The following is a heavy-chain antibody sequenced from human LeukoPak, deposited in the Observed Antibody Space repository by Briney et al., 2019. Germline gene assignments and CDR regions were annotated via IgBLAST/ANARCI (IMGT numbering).Heavy chain of an antibody. CDR3: ARGPTKSRDSSSWYLNY. CDR2: INHSGST. J-gene: IGHJ4*02. D-gene: IGHD6-13*01. Sequence: SETLCLTCAVYGGSFSSYYWSWIRQPPGKGLEWIGEINHSGSTNYNPSLKSRVTISVDTSTNQFSLKLSSVTAADTAVYYCARGPTKSRDSSSWYLNYWGQGTLVTVSS. CDR1: GGSFSSYY. V-gene: IGHV4-34*01.